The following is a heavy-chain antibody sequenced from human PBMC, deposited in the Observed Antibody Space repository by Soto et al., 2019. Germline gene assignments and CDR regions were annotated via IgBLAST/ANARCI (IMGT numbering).Heavy chain of an antibody. CDR3: ARERDWNLDY. CDR2: IYIDDT. J-gene: IGHJ4*02. CDR1: GYTFSNYG. Sequence: QVQLVQSGAEVKKPGASVKVSCKASGYTFSNYGFSWLRQAPGQGLEWMGWIYIDDTKYAQNLQGGVTMTTDTSTSTVYMELRSLTADDAAVYYCARERDWNLDYWGQGTLVTVSS. V-gene: IGHV1-18*01. D-gene: IGHD1-1*01.